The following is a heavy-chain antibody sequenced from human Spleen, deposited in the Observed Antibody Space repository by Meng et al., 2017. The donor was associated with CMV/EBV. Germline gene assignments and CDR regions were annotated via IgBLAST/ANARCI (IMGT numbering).Heavy chain of an antibody. CDR2: VHYSGSS. J-gene: IGHJ5*02. V-gene: IGHV4-39*07. Sequence: SETLSLTCSVSGGTIRSSGHYWGWLRQPPGKGLEWIGSVHYSGSSFYNPSLKNRVTISEDTSKNQFSLRLTSVTAADTAVYFCAGDEYLRGGWFDPWGQGTLVTVSS. CDR1: GGTIRSSGHY. CDR3: AGDEYLRGGWFDP. D-gene: IGHD2/OR15-2a*01.